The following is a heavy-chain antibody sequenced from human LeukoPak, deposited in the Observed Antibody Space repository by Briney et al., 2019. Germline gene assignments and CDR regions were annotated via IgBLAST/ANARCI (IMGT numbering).Heavy chain of an antibody. Sequence: SETLSLTCTVSGDSISSSNCYWGWIRQPPGKGLEWIGSIYFSGGTYYNASLKSRVTISVDTSKNQFSLKLSSVTAADTAVYYCARQTGSGLFSLPGGQGALVTVSS. CDR1: GDSISSSNCY. D-gene: IGHD3-10*01. CDR2: IYFSGGT. J-gene: IGHJ4*02. CDR3: ARQTGSGLFSLP. V-gene: IGHV4-39*01.